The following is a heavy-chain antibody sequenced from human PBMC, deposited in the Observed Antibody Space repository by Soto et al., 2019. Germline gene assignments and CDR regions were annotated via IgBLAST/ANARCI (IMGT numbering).Heavy chain of an antibody. V-gene: IGHV3-21*01. CDR3: ARARYHYDSSGYQRYYYGMDV. Sequence: KPGGSLRLSCAASGFTFSSYSMNWVRQAPGKGLEWVSSISSSSSYIYYADSVKGRFTISRDNAKNSLYLQMNSLRAEDTAVYYCARARYHYDSSGYQRYYYGMDVWGQGTTVTVSS. D-gene: IGHD3-22*01. CDR1: GFTFSSYS. J-gene: IGHJ6*02. CDR2: ISSSSSYI.